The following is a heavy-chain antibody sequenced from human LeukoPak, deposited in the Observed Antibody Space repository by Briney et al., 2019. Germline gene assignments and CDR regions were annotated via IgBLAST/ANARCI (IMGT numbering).Heavy chain of an antibody. CDR1: GYTFTSYD. V-gene: IGHV1-8*01. Sequence: GASVKVSCKASGYTFTSYDINWVRQATGQGLEWMGWMNPNSGNTGYAQKFQGRVTMTRNTSISTAYMELSSLRSEDTAVYYCARGLVGDRKKYFQHWGQGTLVTVSS. CDR3: ARGLVGDRKKYFQH. CDR2: MNPNSGNT. D-gene: IGHD1-26*01. J-gene: IGHJ1*01.